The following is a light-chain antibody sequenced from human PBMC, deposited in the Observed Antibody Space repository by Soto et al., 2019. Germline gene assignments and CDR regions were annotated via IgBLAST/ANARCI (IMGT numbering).Light chain of an antibody. CDR2: GSS. CDR1: QSVSNNY. Sequence: EVVLTQSPGTLSLSPGERASLSCRASQSVSNNYLAWYQQKPGQSPKLLIFGSSDRANGIPDRFSGSGSGTDFTLTISRLEPEDFAVYYCQKYGSLPPYTFGQVTKLEIK. CDR3: QKYGSLPPYT. J-gene: IGKJ2*01. V-gene: IGKV3-20*01.